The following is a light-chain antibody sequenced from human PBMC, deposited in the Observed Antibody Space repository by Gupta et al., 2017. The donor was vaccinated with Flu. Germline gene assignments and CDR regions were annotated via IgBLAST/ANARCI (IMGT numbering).Light chain of an antibody. Sequence: DFVMTQFPDSLAVSLGERATINCKSSRTVLKNSNNLNYLAWFQQKPGQPPKLLIYWASIRQSGVPDRFSGSGSGTGFTLTISRLQPEDVVVYYCQQYYGRPITFGQGTRLDI. V-gene: IGKV4-1*01. CDR2: WAS. CDR1: RTVLKNSNNLNY. J-gene: IGKJ5*01. CDR3: QQYYGRPIT.